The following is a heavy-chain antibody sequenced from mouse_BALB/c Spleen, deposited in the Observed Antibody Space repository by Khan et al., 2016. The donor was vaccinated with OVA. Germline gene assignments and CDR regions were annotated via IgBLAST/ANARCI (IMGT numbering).Heavy chain of an antibody. Sequence: EVKLLESGPGLVKPSQSLSLTCTVTGYSITSDYAWNWIRQFPGNKLEWMGYISTSGSTNYNPALKSRITITRDTSNNQFFLQLNSVNTEDTATXYRARDGYHYSYAMDYWGQGTSVTVSS. J-gene: IGHJ4*01. CDR3: ARDGYHYSYAMDY. CDR2: ISTSGST. CDR1: GYSITSDYA. V-gene: IGHV3-2*02. D-gene: IGHD2-3*01.